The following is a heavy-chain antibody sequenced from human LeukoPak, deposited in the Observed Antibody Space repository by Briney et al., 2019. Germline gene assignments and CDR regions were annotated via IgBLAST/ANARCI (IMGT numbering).Heavy chain of an antibody. D-gene: IGHD2-8*02. CDR2: ISGSGGST. CDR1: GFTFSSYG. J-gene: IGHJ5*01. CDR3: ARVAVSGPTGWFDS. Sequence: GGSLRLSCAASGFTFSSYGMHWVRQAPGKGLEWVSAISGSGGSTYYADSVKGRFTISRDNVDNVVYLQMNSLGAEDTAVYYCARVAVSGPTGWFDSWGQGTLVIVSS. V-gene: IGHV3-21*01.